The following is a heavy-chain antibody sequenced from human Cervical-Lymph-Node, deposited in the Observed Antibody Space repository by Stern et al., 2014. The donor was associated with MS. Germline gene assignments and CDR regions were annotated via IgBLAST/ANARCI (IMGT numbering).Heavy chain of an antibody. Sequence: VQLVESGGGVVQPGRSLRLSCAASGFTFDSYAMHWVRQTPGKGLEWVAVISYDGDNKYYADSVKGRFTISRDNSKNTLYLLMNSLRPEDTAVYYCARERFGSWSRLFDYWGQGALVTVTS. D-gene: IGHD6-13*01. J-gene: IGHJ4*02. V-gene: IGHV3-30-3*01. CDR2: ISYDGDNK. CDR3: ARERFGSWSRLFDY. CDR1: GFTFDSYA.